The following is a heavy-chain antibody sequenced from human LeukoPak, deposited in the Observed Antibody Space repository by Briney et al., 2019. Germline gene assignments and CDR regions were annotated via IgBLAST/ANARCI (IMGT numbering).Heavy chain of an antibody. J-gene: IGHJ6*03. CDR2: ISSSGSTI. V-gene: IGHV3-48*03. Sequence: GGSLRLSCAASGFTFSSYEMNWVRQAPGKGLEWVSYISSSGSTIYYADSVKGRFTISRDNAKNSLYLQMNSLRAEDTAVYYCARVGPWVNPDYYYYYMNVWGKGTTVTVSS. CDR1: GFTFSSYE. CDR3: ARVGPWVNPDYYYYYMNV. D-gene: IGHD1-14*01.